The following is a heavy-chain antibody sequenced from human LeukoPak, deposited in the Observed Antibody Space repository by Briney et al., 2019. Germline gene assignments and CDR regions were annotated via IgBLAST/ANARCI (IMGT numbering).Heavy chain of an antibody. CDR1: GGSFSGYY. CDR2: INHSGST. Sequence: SETLSLTCAVYGGSFSGYYWSWIRQPPGKGLEWIGEINHSGSTNYNPSLKSRVTISVDTSKNQFSLKLSSVTAADTAVYYCARCPDSSSWSKDSNWFDPWGQGTLVTVPS. J-gene: IGHJ5*02. D-gene: IGHD6-13*01. CDR3: ARCPDSSSWSKDSNWFDP. V-gene: IGHV4-34*01.